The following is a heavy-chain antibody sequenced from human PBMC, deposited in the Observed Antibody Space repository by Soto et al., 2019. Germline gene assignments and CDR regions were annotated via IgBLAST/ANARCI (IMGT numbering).Heavy chain of an antibody. D-gene: IGHD3-3*01. CDR3: ARLRFLDTMDV. Sequence: QLQLQEPGPGLVKPSETLSLTCTVSGGSISSSSYYWGWIRQPPGKGLEWIGSIYYSGSTYYNPSLKSRVTISVDTSKNQFSLKLSSVTAADTAVYYCARLRFLDTMDVWGKGTTVTVSS. J-gene: IGHJ6*03. CDR1: GGSISSSSYY. CDR2: IYYSGST. V-gene: IGHV4-39*01.